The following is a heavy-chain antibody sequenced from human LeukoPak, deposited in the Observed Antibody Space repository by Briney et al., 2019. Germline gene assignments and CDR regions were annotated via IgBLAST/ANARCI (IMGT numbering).Heavy chain of an antibody. CDR3: ARDQAYFDY. CDR1: AFTFSSYG. V-gene: IGHV3-33*01. J-gene: IGHJ4*02. Sequence: GGSLRLSCAVSAFTFSSYGMHWVRQAPGKGLEWVAVIWYDGRNKYYADSVKGRFTISRDNSKNTLYLQMNSLRTEDTAVYYCARDQAYFDYWGQGTLGPVSS. CDR2: IWYDGRNK.